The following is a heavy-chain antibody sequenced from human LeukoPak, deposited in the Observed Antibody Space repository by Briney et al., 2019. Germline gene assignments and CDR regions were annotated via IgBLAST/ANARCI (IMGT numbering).Heavy chain of an antibody. J-gene: IGHJ4*02. CDR1: GFTFSSYA. CDR2: ISGSGGST. CDR3: AKGVRGGLGYFDY. Sequence: GGSLRLSCADSGFTFSSYAMSWVRQAPGKGLEWVSAISGSGGSTYYADSVKGRFTISRDNSKNTLYLQLNSLRAEDTAVYYCAKGVRGGLGYFDYWGQGTLVTVSS. V-gene: IGHV3-23*01. D-gene: IGHD3-10*01.